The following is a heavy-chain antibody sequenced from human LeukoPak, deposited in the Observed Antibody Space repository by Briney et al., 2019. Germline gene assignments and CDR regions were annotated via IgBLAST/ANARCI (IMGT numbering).Heavy chain of an antibody. J-gene: IGHJ5*02. CDR1: GGTFSRSV. Sequence: ASVKVSCKASGGTFSRSVISWVRQAPGQGLEWMGWISAYNGNTNYAQKLQGRVTMTTDISTSTAYMELRSLRSDDTAVYYCAIVLGAVAPAGYWFDPWGQGTLVTVSS. D-gene: IGHD2-2*01. CDR3: AIVLGAVAPAGYWFDP. CDR2: ISAYNGNT. V-gene: IGHV1-18*01.